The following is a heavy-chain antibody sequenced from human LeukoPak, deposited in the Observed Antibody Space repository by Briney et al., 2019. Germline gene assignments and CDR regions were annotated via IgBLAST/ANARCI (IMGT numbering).Heavy chain of an antibody. CDR1: GFTFSSYA. CDR3: ARDRIGGEEY. J-gene: IGHJ4*02. Sequence: PGGSLRLSCAASGFTFSSYAMSWVRQAPGKGLEWVANIKEDGSEKDYVDSVKGRFNISRDNAKNSLYLQMSSLRAEDTAVYFCARDRIGGEEYWGQGTLVTVSS. D-gene: IGHD3-16*01. CDR2: IKEDGSEK. V-gene: IGHV3-7*01.